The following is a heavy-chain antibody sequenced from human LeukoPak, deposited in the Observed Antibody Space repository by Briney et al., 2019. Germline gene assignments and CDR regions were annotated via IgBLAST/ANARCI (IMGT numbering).Heavy chain of an antibody. D-gene: IGHD3-22*01. J-gene: IGHJ6*02. CDR2: ISSNGGST. Sequence: GGSLRLSWAAAGFTFSSYAMHWVRQAPGKGLEYVSAISSNGGSTDYANSVKGRFTISRDNSKNTLYLQMGSLRAEDMAVHYCARGRINYYDSSGYYYGYYYYGMDVWGQGTTVTVSS. CDR1: GFTFSSYA. CDR3: ARGRINYYDSSGYYYGYYYYGMDV. V-gene: IGHV3-64*01.